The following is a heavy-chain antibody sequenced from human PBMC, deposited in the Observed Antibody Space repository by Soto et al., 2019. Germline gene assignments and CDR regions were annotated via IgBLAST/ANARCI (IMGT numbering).Heavy chain of an antibody. CDR3: VKGNQLLRYYFEY. CDR2: ITSNGDNT. CDR1: GFTFSNFA. Sequence: GGSLRLSCSASGFTFSNFAMHWVRQAPGKGLEYVSGITSNGDNTYHADSVQGRFTISRDSSKSTLYLQMTSLRVEDTAVYYCVKGNQLLRYYFEYWGRGALVTVSS. D-gene: IGHD2-2*01. V-gene: IGHV3-64D*06. J-gene: IGHJ4*02.